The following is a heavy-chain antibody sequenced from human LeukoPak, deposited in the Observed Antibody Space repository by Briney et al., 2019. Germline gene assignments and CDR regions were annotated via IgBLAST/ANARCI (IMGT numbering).Heavy chain of an antibody. D-gene: IGHD3-22*01. CDR2: IYYSGST. J-gene: IGHJ4*02. CDR1: GGSISSYY. CDR3: ARELDSSGYYPPYFDY. Sequence: SETLSLTCTVSGGSISSYYWSWIRQPPGKGLEWIGYIYYSGSTNYNPSLKSRVTISVDTSKNQFSLKLSSVTAADTAVYYCARELDSSGYYPPYFDYWGQGTLVTVSS. V-gene: IGHV4-59*01.